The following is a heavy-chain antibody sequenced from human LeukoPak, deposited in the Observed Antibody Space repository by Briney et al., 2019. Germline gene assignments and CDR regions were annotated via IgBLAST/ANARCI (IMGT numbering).Heavy chain of an antibody. CDR3: ARDRYSSGWTLDY. CDR2: ISYDGSNK. D-gene: IGHD6-19*01. Sequence: YAXHWVRQAPGKGLEWVAVISYDGSNKYYADSVKGRFTISRDNSKNTLYLQMNSLRAEDTAVYYCARDRYSSGWTLDYWGQGTLVTVSS. J-gene: IGHJ4*02. V-gene: IGHV3-30-3*01. CDR1: YA.